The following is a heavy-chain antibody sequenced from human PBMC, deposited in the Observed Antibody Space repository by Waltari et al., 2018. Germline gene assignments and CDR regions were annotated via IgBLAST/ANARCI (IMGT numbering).Heavy chain of an antibody. CDR3: AKEESPNDY. CDR1: GFPFSNSA. CDR2: INIRGTST. J-gene: IGHJ4*02. V-gene: IGHV3-23*01. Sequence: EVQLLESGGGLVKPGGSLGLSCAVPGFPFSNSALTWVRQAPGKGLEWVSSINIRGTSTFYADSVKGRFTISRDNSKNTLYLQMNSLRAEDTAVYYCAKEESPNDYWGQGTLVTVSS.